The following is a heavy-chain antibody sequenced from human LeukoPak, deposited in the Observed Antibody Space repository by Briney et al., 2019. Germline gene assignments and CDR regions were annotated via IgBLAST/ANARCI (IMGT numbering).Heavy chain of an antibody. CDR2: IYYSGST. CDR3: ASDSPYYDFWSGYYTHASYGMDV. CDR1: GGSISSSSYY. D-gene: IGHD3-3*01. Sequence: SETLSLTCTVSGGSISSSSYYWGWIRQPPGKGLEWIGSIYYSGSTYYNPSLKSRVTISVDTSKNQFSLKLSSVTAAGTAVYYCASDSPYYDFWSGYYTHASYGMDVWGQGTTVTVSS. V-gene: IGHV4-39*01. J-gene: IGHJ6*02.